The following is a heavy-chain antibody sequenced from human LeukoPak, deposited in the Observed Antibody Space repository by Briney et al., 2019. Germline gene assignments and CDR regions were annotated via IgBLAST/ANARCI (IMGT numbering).Heavy chain of an antibody. CDR3: ARGANYYGSGSYYTKAFDI. CDR1: GASISNYY. J-gene: IGHJ3*02. Sequence: PSETLSLTCTVSGASISNYYWSWIRQPPGKGLEWIGYIYYSGSTNYNPSLKSRVTISVDTSKNQFSLKLSSVTAADTAVYYCARGANYYGSGSYYTKAFDIWGQGTMVTVSS. CDR2: IYYSGST. D-gene: IGHD3-10*01. V-gene: IGHV4-59*01.